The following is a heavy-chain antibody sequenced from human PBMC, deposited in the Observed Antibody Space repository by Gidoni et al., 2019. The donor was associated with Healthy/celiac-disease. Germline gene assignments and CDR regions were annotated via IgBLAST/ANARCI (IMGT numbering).Heavy chain of an antibody. CDR1: GFPFSSYA. CDR2: ISYDGSNK. J-gene: IGHJ6*02. V-gene: IGHV3-30*04. Sequence: QVQLVESGGGVVQPGRSLRLSCAASGFPFSSYAMHWVRQAPGKGLEWVAVISYDGSNKYYADSVKGRFTISRDNSKNTLYLQMNSLRAEDTAVYYCARVAAAGTGGYYYFGMDVWGQGTTVTVSS. CDR3: ARVAAAGTGGYYYFGMDV. D-gene: IGHD6-13*01.